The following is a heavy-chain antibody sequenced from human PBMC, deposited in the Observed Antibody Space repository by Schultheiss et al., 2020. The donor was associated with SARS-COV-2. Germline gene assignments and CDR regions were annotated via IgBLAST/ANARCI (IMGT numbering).Heavy chain of an antibody. CDR1: GFTFSSYS. CDR2: ISSSSSYI. CDR3: VRDGEVVGLDSVYGMDV. V-gene: IGHV3-21*01. Sequence: GGSLRLSCAASGFTFSSYSMNWVRQAPGKGLEWVSSISSSSSYIYYADSVKGRFTISRDNSKNTLYLQLSRLRPEDTAVYYCVRDGEVVGLDSVYGMDVWGQGTTVTVSS. D-gene: IGHD3/OR15-3a*01. J-gene: IGHJ6*02.